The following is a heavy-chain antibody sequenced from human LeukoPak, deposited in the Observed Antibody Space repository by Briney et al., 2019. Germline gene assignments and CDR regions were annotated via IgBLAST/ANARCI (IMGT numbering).Heavy chain of an antibody. Sequence: QPGGSLRLSCVASGFAFSDRYMDWVRQAPGKGLEWVARVRDKANTYSTEYAASVKGRFTILRDDSKSSLYLQMNSLKTEDTAVYYCALSGSYRPFDCWGQGTLVTVSS. D-gene: IGHD3-22*01. V-gene: IGHV3-72*01. CDR1: GFAFSDRY. CDR3: ALSGSYRPFDC. CDR2: VRDKANTYST. J-gene: IGHJ4*02.